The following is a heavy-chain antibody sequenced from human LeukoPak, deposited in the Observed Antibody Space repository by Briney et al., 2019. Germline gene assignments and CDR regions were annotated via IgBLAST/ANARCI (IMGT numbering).Heavy chain of an antibody. CDR1: GFTVSSNY. J-gene: IGHJ3*02. CDR2: IYSGGST. V-gene: IGHV3-53*01. CDR3: ARSYCSSTSCRHDAFDI. D-gene: IGHD2-2*01. Sequence: GGSLRLSCAASGFTVSSNYMSWVRQAPGKGLEWVSVIYSGGSTYYADSVKGRFTISRDNSKNTLYLQMNSLRAEDTAVYYCARSYCSSTSCRHDAFDIWGQGTMVTVSS.